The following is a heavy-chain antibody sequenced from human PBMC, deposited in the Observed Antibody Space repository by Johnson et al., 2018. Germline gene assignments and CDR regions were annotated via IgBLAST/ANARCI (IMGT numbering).Heavy chain of an antibody. Sequence: QVQLVESGGGVVQPGRSLRLSCAASGFTFSDYYMSWIRQAPGKGLEWVSFIGSSGSYIYYADSVRGRFTISRDNAKSSLYLQMNSLRAEATAVYYCTLGYCSTTSCSHYYGMDVWGQGTTVTVSS. J-gene: IGHJ6*02. D-gene: IGHD2-2*01. V-gene: IGHV3-11*01. CDR2: IGSSGSYI. CDR3: TLGYCSTTSCSHYYGMDV. CDR1: GFTFSDYY.